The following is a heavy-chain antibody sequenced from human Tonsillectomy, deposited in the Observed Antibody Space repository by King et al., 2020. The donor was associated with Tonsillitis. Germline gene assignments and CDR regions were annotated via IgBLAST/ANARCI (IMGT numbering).Heavy chain of an antibody. V-gene: IGHV3-7*01. CDR1: GFTFSTYW. Sequence: VQLVESGGGLVQPGGSLRLSCAASGFTFSTYWLTWVRQAPGKGLEWVANIKRDGSQTYYVESVKGRFTVSRDNAKNSLYLQMNSLRAEDTAIYYCARDSSPALSGYWYDAFDIWGQGTIVTVSS. CDR2: IKRDGSQT. J-gene: IGHJ3*02. CDR3: ARDSSPALSGYWYDAFDI. D-gene: IGHD3-22*01.